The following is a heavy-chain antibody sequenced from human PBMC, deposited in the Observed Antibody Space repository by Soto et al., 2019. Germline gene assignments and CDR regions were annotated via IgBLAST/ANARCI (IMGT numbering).Heavy chain of an antibody. Sequence: EVQLVESGGGLVQPGGSLRLSCAASGFTFSSYSMNWVRQAPGKGLEWVSYISSSSSTIYYADSVKGRFTISRDNAKNSLYLQMNSLRAEDTAVYYCAREGYYYYYGMDVWGQGTKVTVSS. CDR1: GFTFSSYS. J-gene: IGHJ6*02. CDR3: AREGYYYYYGMDV. V-gene: IGHV3-48*01. CDR2: ISSSSSTI.